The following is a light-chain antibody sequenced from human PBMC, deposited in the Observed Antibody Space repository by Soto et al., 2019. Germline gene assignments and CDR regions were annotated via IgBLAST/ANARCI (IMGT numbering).Light chain of an antibody. J-gene: IGKJ2*01. V-gene: IGKV2-28*01. CDR1: QSLLHSNGYNY. CDR3: MQALQGPYT. Sequence: DFVMTQSPLSLPVTPGEPASISCRSSQSLLHSNGYNYLDWYLQKPGQSPQLLIYLGSNRASGVPDWFSGSGSGTDFTLKISRVEAEDVGVYYCMQALQGPYTFGQGTKLEIK. CDR2: LGS.